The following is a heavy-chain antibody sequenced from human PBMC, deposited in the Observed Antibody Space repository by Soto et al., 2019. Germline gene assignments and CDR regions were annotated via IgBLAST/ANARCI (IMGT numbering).Heavy chain of an antibody. J-gene: IGHJ6*03. CDR2: IYYSGST. D-gene: IGHD4-17*01. Sequence: PSETLSLTCTVSGGSISSGGYYWSWIRQHPGKGLEWIGYIYYSGSTYYNPSLKSRVTISVDTSKNQFSLKLSSVTAADTAVYYCARAYGDYTYYMDVWGKGTTVTVSS. V-gene: IGHV4-31*03. CDR1: GGSISSGGYY. CDR3: ARAYGDYTYYMDV.